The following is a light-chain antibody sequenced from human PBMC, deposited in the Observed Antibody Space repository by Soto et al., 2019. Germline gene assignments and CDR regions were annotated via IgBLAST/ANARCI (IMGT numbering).Light chain of an antibody. CDR3: ETWDSNIRV. CDR1: SGHRSYI. J-gene: IGLJ2*01. Sequence: VPTQSSSASASLGSSVKLTCTLSSGHRSYIIAWHQQQPGKAPRYLMKLEGSGSYNKGSGVPDRFSGSSSGADRYLTMSNLQSEDEADYYCETWDSNIRVFGGGTKVTVL. V-gene: IGLV4-60*03. CDR2: LEGSGSY.